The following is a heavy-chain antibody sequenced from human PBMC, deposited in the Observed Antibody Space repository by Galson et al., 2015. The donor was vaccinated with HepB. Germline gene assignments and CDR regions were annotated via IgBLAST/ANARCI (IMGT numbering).Heavy chain of an antibody. CDR3: AKGGRHQLLNWFDP. D-gene: IGHD2-2*01. J-gene: IGHJ5*02. CDR2: ISYDGSNK. Sequence: SLRLSCAASGFTFSSYGMHWVRQAPGKGLEWVAVISYDGSNKYYADSVKGRFTISRDNSKNTLYLQMNSLRAEDTAVYYCAKGGRHQLLNWFDPWGQGTLVTVSS. V-gene: IGHV3-30*18. CDR1: GFTFSSYG.